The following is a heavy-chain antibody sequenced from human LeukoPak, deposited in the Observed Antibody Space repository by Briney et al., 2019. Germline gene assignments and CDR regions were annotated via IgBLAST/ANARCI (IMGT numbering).Heavy chain of an antibody. J-gene: IGHJ6*03. D-gene: IGHD3-22*01. CDR3: ARAPNYYDSKAAGYYMDV. CDR1: GLTFSSCW. V-gene: IGHV3-74*01. Sequence: GGSLRLSCAASGLTFSSCWMHWVGQAPGKGLVWVSRINIDGSSTTYADSARGRFTVSRDNAKNTLYLQMNSLRAEDTAVYYCARAPNYYDSKAAGYYMDVWGKGTTVTVSS. CDR2: INIDGSST.